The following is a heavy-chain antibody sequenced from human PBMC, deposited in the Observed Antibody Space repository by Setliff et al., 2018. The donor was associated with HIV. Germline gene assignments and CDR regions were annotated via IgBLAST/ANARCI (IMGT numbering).Heavy chain of an antibody. Sequence: PSETLSLTCTVSGGSISSGTYYWSWIRQPAGKGLEWIGHINTSGSTKYNPSLKSRLTMSVDSSGNQFSLTLTSVTAADTAVYYCARGSKGGFFDYWGQGTLVTVSS. D-gene: IGHD3-16*01. CDR3: ARGSKGGFFDY. V-gene: IGHV4-61*09. CDR2: INTSGST. J-gene: IGHJ4*02. CDR1: GGSISSGTYY.